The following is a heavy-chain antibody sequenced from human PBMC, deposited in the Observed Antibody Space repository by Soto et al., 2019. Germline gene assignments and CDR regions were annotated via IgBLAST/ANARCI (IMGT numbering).Heavy chain of an antibody. CDR1: GYPFTSYA. D-gene: IGHD3-3*01. Sequence: ASVKVSCKASGYPFTSYAMHWVRQAPGQRLEWMGWINAGNGNTKYSQKFQGRITITRDTSASTAYMELSSLRSEDTAVYYCARGDTIFGVVIVISTTIDYWGQGTLVTVSS. J-gene: IGHJ4*02. CDR3: ARGDTIFGVVIVISTTIDY. CDR2: INAGNGNT. V-gene: IGHV1-3*01.